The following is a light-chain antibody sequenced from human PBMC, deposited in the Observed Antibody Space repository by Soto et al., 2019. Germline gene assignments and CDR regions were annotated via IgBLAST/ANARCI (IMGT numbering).Light chain of an antibody. J-gene: IGKJ1*01. CDR2: KAS. CDR3: QQYDGWPRT. Sequence: DIQMTQSPSTLSASVGDRVTITCRASQTISTWLAWYEQKAGKAPKVLIYKASSLQIGVPSRFSGSGSGTEFTLTISSLQSEDFAFFYCQQYDGWPRTFGQGTKVDIK. V-gene: IGKV1-5*03. CDR1: QTISTW.